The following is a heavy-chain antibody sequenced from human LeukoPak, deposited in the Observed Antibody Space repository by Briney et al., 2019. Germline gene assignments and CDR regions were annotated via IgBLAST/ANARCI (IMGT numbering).Heavy chain of an antibody. J-gene: IGHJ6*02. CDR3: ARDLVVYPHYYYYGMDV. CDR1: GFTFSDYY. Sequence: AGGSLRLSCAASGFTFSDYYMSWIRQAPGKGLEWVSYISSSGSTIYYADSVKGRFTISRDNAKNSLYLQMNSLRAEDTAVYYCARDLVVYPHYYYYGMDVWGQGTTVTVSS. CDR2: ISSSGSTI. V-gene: IGHV3-11*04. D-gene: IGHD1-14*01.